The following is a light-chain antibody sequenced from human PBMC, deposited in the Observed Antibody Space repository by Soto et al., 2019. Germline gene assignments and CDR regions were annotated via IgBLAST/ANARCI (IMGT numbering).Light chain of an antibody. Sequence: LTQPASVSGSPGQSITISCTGTNNDVGSYDLVSWYRQSPGEAPKLIIYDVTKRPSGVSDRFSASKSGNTASLTISGLQPEDEADYYCSSYAGLATYVLFGGGTKVTVL. V-gene: IGLV2-23*02. CDR3: SSYAGLATYVL. CDR2: DVT. CDR1: NNDVGSYDL. J-gene: IGLJ2*01.